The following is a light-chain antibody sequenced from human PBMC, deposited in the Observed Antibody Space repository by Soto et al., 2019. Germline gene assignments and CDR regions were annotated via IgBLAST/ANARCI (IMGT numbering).Light chain of an antibody. CDR2: AAS. CDR1: QSISSY. V-gene: IGKV1-39*01. J-gene: IGKJ2*01. CDR3: QQSYSTPPYT. Sequence: DIQMTQSPSSLSASVGDRVTITCRASQSISSYLNWYQQKPGTAPKLLIDAASSLQSGVPSRFSGSGSGTDFTLTISSLQPEDFATYYCQQSYSTPPYTFGQGTKVDIK.